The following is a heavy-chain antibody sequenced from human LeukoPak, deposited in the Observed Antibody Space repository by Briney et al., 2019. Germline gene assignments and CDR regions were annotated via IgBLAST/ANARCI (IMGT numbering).Heavy chain of an antibody. CDR1: GFTFSRNW. CDR3: VRDNRSYNFDY. CDR2: IKSDGGST. Sequence: GSLRLSCAASGFTFSRNWMHWVRQAPGKGLVWVSCIKSDGGSTSIADSAKGRFTISRDNAKNTVYLQMNSLRAEDTAVYYCVRDNRSYNFDYWGQGTLVTVSS. J-gene: IGHJ4*02. D-gene: IGHD1-26*01. V-gene: IGHV3-74*01.